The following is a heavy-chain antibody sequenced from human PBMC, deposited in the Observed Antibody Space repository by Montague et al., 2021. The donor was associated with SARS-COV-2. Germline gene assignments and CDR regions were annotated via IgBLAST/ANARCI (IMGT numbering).Heavy chain of an antibody. D-gene: IGHD3-16*02. CDR3: AHISKLARVRWFDP. CDR2: IYWXEDK. V-gene: IGHV2-5*02. Sequence: PALVKPTQTLTLTCTVSGFSLTSSGEGVGWIRQPPGKALEWLALIYWXEDKRYSPSLKNRLVVTNDSAKNQVVLTVINMDPADTGTYYCAHISKLARVRWFDPWGQGTLVTVSS. J-gene: IGHJ5*02. CDR1: GFSLTSSGEG.